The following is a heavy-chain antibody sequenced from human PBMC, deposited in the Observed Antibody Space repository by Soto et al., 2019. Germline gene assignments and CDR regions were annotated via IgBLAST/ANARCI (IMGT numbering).Heavy chain of an antibody. Sequence: QVQLQESGPGLVKPSQTLSLTCTVSGGSISSGDYYWSWIRQPPGKGLEWIGYIYYSGCTYYNPPLKSRVTISVDTSKNQFSLKLSSVTAADTAVYYCARAMVVTQNWFDPWGQGTLVTVSS. CDR2: IYYSGCT. D-gene: IGHD2-21*02. V-gene: IGHV4-30-4*01. CDR1: GGSISSGDYY. J-gene: IGHJ5*02. CDR3: ARAMVVTQNWFDP.